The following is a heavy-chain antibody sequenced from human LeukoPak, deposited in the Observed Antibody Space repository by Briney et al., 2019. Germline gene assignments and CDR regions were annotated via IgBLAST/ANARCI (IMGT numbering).Heavy chain of an antibody. J-gene: IGHJ4*02. Sequence: PSETLSLTCTVSGGSISSYYWSWIRQPPGKGLEWIGYIYYSGSTNYNPSLKSRVTISVDTSKNQFSLNLSSVTAADTAIYYCARGLASGYPPIPFDYWGQGTQVTVSS. V-gene: IGHV4-59*12. CDR3: ARGLASGYPPIPFDY. CDR2: IYYSGST. CDR1: GGSISSYY. D-gene: IGHD3-3*01.